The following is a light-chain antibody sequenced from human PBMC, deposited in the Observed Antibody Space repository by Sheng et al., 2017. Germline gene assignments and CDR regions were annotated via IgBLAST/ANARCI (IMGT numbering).Light chain of an antibody. J-gene: IGKJ4*01. CDR2: GAS. Sequence: EIVLTQSPGTLSLSPGERATLSCRASQSVSSSYLAWYQQKPGQAPRLLIYGASSRATGTPARFSASGSGTDFTLTISSLEPEDSAVYYCQQCSIWPLTFGGGTKVEIK. CDR3: QQCSIWPLT. CDR1: QSVSSSY. V-gene: IGKV3D-20*02.